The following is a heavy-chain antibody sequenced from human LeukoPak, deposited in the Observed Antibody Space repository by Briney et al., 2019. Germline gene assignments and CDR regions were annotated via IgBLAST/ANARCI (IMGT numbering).Heavy chain of an antibody. CDR2: TSSSGSTI. J-gene: IGHJ4*02. CDR1: GFTFSDYY. Sequence: GGSLRLSCAASGFTFSDYYMSWIRQAPGKGLEWVSYTSSSGSTIYYADSVKGRFTTSRDNAKNSLYLQMNSLRAEDTAVYYCARVQPHYYDSSGYPPDYWGQGTLVTVSS. V-gene: IGHV3-11*01. D-gene: IGHD3-22*01. CDR3: ARVQPHYYDSSGYPPDY.